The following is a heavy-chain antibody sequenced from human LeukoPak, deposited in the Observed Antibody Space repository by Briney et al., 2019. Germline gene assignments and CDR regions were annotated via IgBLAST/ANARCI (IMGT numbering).Heavy chain of an antibody. Sequence: PGGSPRLSCAASGFTFSSYAMSWVRQAPGKGLEWVSAISGSGGSTYYADSVKGRFTISRDNSKNTLYLQMNSLRAEDTAVYYCAKGGPATLYCSSTSCYLYWGQGTLVTVSS. J-gene: IGHJ4*02. CDR3: AKGGPATLYCSSTSCYLY. CDR1: GFTFSSYA. CDR2: ISGSGGST. V-gene: IGHV3-23*01. D-gene: IGHD2-2*01.